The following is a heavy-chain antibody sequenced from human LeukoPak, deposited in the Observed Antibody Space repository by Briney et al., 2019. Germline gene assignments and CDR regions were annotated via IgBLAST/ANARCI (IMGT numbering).Heavy chain of an antibody. V-gene: IGHV3-48*01. CDR3: ARDSDSSSWYADY. CDR1: GFTFSSYS. D-gene: IGHD6-13*01. Sequence: SGGSLRLSCAASGFTFSSYSMNWVRQAPGKGLEWVSYISSSSSTIYYADSVKGRFTISRDNAKNSLYLQMNSLRAEDTAVYYCARDSDSSSWYADYWGQGTLVTVSS. J-gene: IGHJ4*02. CDR2: ISSSSSTI.